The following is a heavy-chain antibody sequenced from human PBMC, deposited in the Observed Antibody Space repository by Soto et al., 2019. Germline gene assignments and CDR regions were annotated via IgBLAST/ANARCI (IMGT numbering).Heavy chain of an antibody. V-gene: IGHV3-74*01. J-gene: IGHJ4*02. CDR3: ARGIGFSAQDY. Sequence: EMQLVECGGGLVQPGGSLRLSCAASGFLFSSNWMHWVRQAPGKGLVWVSRISGDLSSTDYADSVKGRFTISRDNAKNTLYLQMDSLRADDTAVYFCARGIGFSAQDYWGQGTLVTVSS. CDR1: GFLFSSNW. CDR2: ISGDLSST. D-gene: IGHD6-13*01.